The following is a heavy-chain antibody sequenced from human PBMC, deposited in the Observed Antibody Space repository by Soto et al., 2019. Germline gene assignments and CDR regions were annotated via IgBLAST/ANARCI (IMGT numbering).Heavy chain of an antibody. Sequence: ASVKVSCKASGYTFTGYYMHWVRQAPGQGLEWMGWINPNSGDINYVQKSQGLVTMTKDTSISTAYMELRSLRSDDTAVYYCAKKGNWGGESAFAIWGQGTRVTVSS. J-gene: IGHJ3*02. V-gene: IGHV1-2*04. D-gene: IGHD7-27*01. CDR1: GYTFTGYY. CDR3: AKKGNWGGESAFAI. CDR2: INPNSGDI.